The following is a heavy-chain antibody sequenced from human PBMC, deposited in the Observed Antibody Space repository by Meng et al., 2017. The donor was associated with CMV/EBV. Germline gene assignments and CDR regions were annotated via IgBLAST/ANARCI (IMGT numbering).Heavy chain of an antibody. J-gene: IGHJ5*02. CDR2: MNPNSGNT. CDR3: ARGNIVVVPAAIGWFDP. V-gene: IGHV1-8*02. CDR1: GGTFSSYD. Sequence: ASVKVSCKASGGTFSSYDINWVRQAIGQGLEWMGWMNPNSGNTGYAQKFQGRVTMTRNTSISTAYMELSSLRSEDTAVYYCARGNIVVVPAAIGWFDPWGQGTLVTVSS. D-gene: IGHD2-2*01.